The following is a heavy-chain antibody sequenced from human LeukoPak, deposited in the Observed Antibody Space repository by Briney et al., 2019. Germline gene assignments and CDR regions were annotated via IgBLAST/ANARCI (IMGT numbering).Heavy chain of an antibody. J-gene: IGHJ4*02. Sequence: GWINPNSGGTNYAQKFQGRVTMTRDTSISTAYMELSRLRSDDTAVYYCARDEDFGVVMVDYWGQGTLVTVSS. CDR3: ARDEDFGVVMVDY. CDR2: INPNSGGT. D-gene: IGHD3-3*01. V-gene: IGHV1-2*02.